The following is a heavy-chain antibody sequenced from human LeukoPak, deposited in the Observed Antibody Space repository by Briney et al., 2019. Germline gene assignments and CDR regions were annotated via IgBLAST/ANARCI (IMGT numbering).Heavy chain of an antibody. CDR1: GFTFSSYG. Sequence: PGGSLRLSCAASGFTFSSYGMHWVRQASGKGLEWLGRIRDKANNYATTYAPSVKGRFIISRDDSKNTAYLQLNSLRTEDTAVYYCTRLSVTTTMVRRYFYMDVWGKGTTVAVSS. CDR2: IRDKANNYAT. V-gene: IGHV3-73*01. J-gene: IGHJ6*03. D-gene: IGHD4-17*01. CDR3: TRLSVTTTMVRRYFYMDV.